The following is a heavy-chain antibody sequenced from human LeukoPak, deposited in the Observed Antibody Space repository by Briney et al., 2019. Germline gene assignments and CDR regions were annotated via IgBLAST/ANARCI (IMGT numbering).Heavy chain of an antibody. CDR2: IIPILSIA. CDR3: AREVFDWLFDY. V-gene: IGHV1-69*04. D-gene: IGHD3-9*01. Sequence: ASVKVSCKASGGTFSSYAISWVRQAPGQGLEWMGRIIPILSIANYAQKFQGRVTITADKSTSTAYMELSSLRSEDTAVYYCAREVFDWLFDYWGQGTLVTVSS. CDR1: GGTFSSYA. J-gene: IGHJ4*02.